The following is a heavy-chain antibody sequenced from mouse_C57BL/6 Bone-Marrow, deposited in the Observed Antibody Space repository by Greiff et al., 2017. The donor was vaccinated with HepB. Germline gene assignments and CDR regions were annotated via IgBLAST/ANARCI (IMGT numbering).Heavy chain of an antibody. CDR1: GYTFTSYW. CDR3: ARDDGDYPYFDY. CDR2: IDPSDSYT. Sequence: QVQLQQPGAELVMPGASVKLSCKASGYTFTSYWMHWVKQRPGQGLEWIGEIDPSDSYTNYNQKFKGKSTLTVDKSSSTAYMQLSSLTSEDSAVYYCARDDGDYPYFDYWGQGTTLTVSS. J-gene: IGHJ2*01. V-gene: IGHV1-69*01. D-gene: IGHD2-3*01.